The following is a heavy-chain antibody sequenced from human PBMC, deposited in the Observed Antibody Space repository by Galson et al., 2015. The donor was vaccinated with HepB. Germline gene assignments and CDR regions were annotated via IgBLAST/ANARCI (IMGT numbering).Heavy chain of an antibody. Sequence: SLRLSCAASGFTFSNYATSWVRQAPGKGLEWVSGIYPSEQTTYYADSVKGRFTISRDNSKNTVYLQMNSLRAEDTAVYFCAKDFCRADNCDPFDYWGQGTLVTVSS. CDR2: IYPSEQTT. CDR1: GFTFSNYA. D-gene: IGHD3-3*01. V-gene: IGHV3-23*05. J-gene: IGHJ4*02. CDR3: AKDFCRADNCDPFDY.